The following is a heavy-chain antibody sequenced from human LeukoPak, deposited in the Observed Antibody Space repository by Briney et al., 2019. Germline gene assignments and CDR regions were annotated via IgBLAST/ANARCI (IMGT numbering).Heavy chain of an antibody. J-gene: IGHJ4*02. D-gene: IGHD2-2*01. CDR1: GSTFSSYA. Sequence: PGGSLRLSCAASGSTFSSYAMSWVRQAPGKGLEWVSAISGSGGSTYYADSVKGRFTISRDNSKNTLYLQMNSLRAEDTAVYYCAKDLSIVVVPAAISSWGQGTLVTVSS. CDR3: AKDLSIVVVPAAISS. V-gene: IGHV3-23*01. CDR2: ISGSGGST.